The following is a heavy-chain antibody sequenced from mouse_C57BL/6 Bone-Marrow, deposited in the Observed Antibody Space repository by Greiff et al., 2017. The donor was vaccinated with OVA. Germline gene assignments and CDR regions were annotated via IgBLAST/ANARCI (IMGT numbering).Heavy chain of an antibody. CDR1: GYAFTNYL. Sequence: VMLVESGAELVRPGTSVKVSCKASGYAFTNYLIEWVKQRPGQGLEWIGVISPGSGGTNYNEKFKGKATLTADKSSSTAYMQLSSLTSEDSAVYFCARDFYITTVVAPAMDYWGQGTSVTVSS. D-gene: IGHD1-1*01. CDR3: ARDFYITTVVAPAMDY. CDR2: ISPGSGGT. J-gene: IGHJ4*01. V-gene: IGHV1-54*01.